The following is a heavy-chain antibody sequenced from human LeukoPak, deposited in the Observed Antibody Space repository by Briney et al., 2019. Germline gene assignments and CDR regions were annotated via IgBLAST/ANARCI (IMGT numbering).Heavy chain of an antibody. D-gene: IGHD2-2*01. Sequence: GGSLRLSCAASGFTFSSYEMNWVRQAPGKGLEWVSYISSSGSTIYYADSVKGRFTISRDNAKNSLYLQMNSLRAEDTAVHYCARARYCSSTSCFGALKYWGQGTLVTVSS. V-gene: IGHV3-48*03. CDR1: GFTFSSYE. CDR2: ISSSGSTI. CDR3: ARARYCSSTSCFGALKY. J-gene: IGHJ4*02.